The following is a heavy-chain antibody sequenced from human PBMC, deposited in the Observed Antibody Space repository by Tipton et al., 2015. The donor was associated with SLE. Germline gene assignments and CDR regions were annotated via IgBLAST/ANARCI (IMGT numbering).Heavy chain of an antibody. Sequence: TLPLTCTVSGDSISGRSYYWGWIRQPPGEGLQWIASMSYNGNTYYNPSLKSRVTISLETSKNQFSLKLSSVTAADTAVYYCASPNSGRWYYFDYWGQGTLVTVSS. CDR2: MSYNGNT. CDR1: GDSISGRSYY. CDR3: ASPNSGRWYYFDY. V-gene: IGHV4-39*07. D-gene: IGHD2-15*01. J-gene: IGHJ4*02.